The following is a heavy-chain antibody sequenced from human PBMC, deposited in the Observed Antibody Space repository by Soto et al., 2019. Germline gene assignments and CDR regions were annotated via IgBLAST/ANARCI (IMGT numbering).Heavy chain of an antibody. D-gene: IGHD3-9*01. CDR1: GFTFSSYG. V-gene: IGHV3-30*18. CDR2: ISYDGSNK. Sequence: GGSLRLSCAASGFTFSSYGMHWVRQAPGKGLEWVAVISYDGSNKYYADSVKGRFTISRDNSKNTLYLQMNSLRAEDTAVYYCAKGYYDILTGYYTAIAPPFDYWGQGTLVTVSS. CDR3: AKGYYDILTGYYTAIAPPFDY. J-gene: IGHJ4*02.